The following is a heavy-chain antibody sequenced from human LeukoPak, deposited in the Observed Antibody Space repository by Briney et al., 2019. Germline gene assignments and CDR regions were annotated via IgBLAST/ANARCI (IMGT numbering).Heavy chain of an antibody. V-gene: IGHV4-34*01. J-gene: IGHJ6*03. D-gene: IGHD2-21*02. CDR3: ARKVGTYYYYYYMDV. CDR2: INHSGST. Sequence: SETLSLTCAVYGGSFSGYYWSWIRQPPGKGLEWTGEINHSGSTNYNPSLKSRVTISVDTSKNQFSLKLSSVTAADTAVYYCARKVGTYYYYYYMDVWGKGTTVTVSS. CDR1: GGSFSGYY.